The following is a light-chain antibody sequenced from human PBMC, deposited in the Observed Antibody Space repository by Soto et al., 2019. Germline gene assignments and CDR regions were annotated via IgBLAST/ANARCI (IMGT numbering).Light chain of an antibody. CDR1: QIISSY. CDR2: AAS. CDR3: QQSYSTPRCT. Sequence: DIQMTQSPSSLSASVGDRVTITCRASQIISSYLNWYQQKPGKAPKLLIYAASSLQSGVPSRFSGSGSGTDFTLTISSLQPEDFATYYCQQSYSTPRCTFGQGTKVDIK. J-gene: IGKJ2*02. V-gene: IGKV1-39*01.